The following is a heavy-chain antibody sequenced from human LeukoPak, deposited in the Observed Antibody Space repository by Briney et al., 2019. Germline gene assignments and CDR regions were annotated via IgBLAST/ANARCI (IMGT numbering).Heavy chain of an antibody. CDR2: INPNSGGT. V-gene: IGHV1-2*02. Sequence: AASVKVSCKASGYTFTGYYMHWVRQAPGQGLEWMGWINPNSGGTNYAQEFQGRVTMTRDTSISTAYMELSRLRSDDTAVYYCASWRSVAASPFDYWGQGTLVTVSS. CDR1: GYTFTGYY. CDR3: ASWRSVAASPFDY. J-gene: IGHJ4*02. D-gene: IGHD2-15*01.